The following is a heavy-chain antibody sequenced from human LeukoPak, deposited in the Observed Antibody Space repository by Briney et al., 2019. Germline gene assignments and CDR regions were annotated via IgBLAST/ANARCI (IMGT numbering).Heavy chain of an antibody. CDR1: GGPFSGYY. V-gene: IGHV4-34*01. Sequence: PSETLSLTCAVYGGPFSGYYWSWIRQPPGKGLEWIGEINHSGSTNYNPSLKSRVTISVDTSKNQFSLKLSSVTAADTAVYYCARELPYYYDSNGNAFDIWGQGTMVTVSS. D-gene: IGHD3-22*01. J-gene: IGHJ3*02. CDR3: ARELPYYYDSNGNAFDI. CDR2: INHSGST.